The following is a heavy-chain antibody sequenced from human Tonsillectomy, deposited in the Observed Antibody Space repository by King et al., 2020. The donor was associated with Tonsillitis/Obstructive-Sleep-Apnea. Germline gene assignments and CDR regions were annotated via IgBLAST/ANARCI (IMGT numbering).Heavy chain of an antibody. Sequence: QLQESGPGLVKPSETLSLTCTVSGGSISRSSYYWGWIRQPPGEGLEWIGNIYYSGSTYYNPSLKSRVTISVDTSKNQFSLKVTSVTAADTAVYYCARQGDTDIVTDDYYYYGMDGWGQGTTVTVS. CDR3: ARQGDTDIVTDDYYYYGMDG. CDR1: GGSISRSSYY. V-gene: IGHV4-39*01. D-gene: IGHD5-18*01. J-gene: IGHJ6*02. CDR2: IYYSGST.